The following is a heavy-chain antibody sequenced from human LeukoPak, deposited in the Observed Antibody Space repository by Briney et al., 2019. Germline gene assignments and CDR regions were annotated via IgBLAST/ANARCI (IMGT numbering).Heavy chain of an antibody. Sequence: EGSLRLSCAASGFTVSSNYMSWVRQAPGKGLEWVSVIYSGGSTYYADSVKGRFTISRDNSKNTLYLQMNSLRAEDTAVYYCARDHITMVRGVIYDAFDIWGQGTMVTVSS. CDR3: ARDHITMVRGVIYDAFDI. J-gene: IGHJ3*02. V-gene: IGHV3-53*01. CDR1: GFTVSSNY. D-gene: IGHD3-10*01. CDR2: IYSGGST.